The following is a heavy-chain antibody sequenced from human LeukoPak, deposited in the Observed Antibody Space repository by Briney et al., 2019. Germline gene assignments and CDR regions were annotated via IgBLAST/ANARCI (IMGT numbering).Heavy chain of an antibody. CDR3: AKTIIAASPSYFDY. J-gene: IGHJ4*02. CDR1: GFTFRSYG. CDR2: ISYEGSNK. Sequence: GGSLRLSCAASGFTFRSYGMHWVRQAPGKGLEWVAVISYEGSNKDYADSVKGRFTISRDNSMDTLYLQMNSLRAEDTAVYYCAKTIIAASPSYFDYWGQGTPVTVSS. V-gene: IGHV3-30*18. D-gene: IGHD6-13*01.